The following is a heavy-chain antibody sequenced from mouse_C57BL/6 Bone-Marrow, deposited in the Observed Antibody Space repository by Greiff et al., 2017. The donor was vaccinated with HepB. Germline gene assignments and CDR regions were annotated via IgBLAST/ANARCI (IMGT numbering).Heavy chain of an antibody. CDR3: AGMVTSPMDY. J-gene: IGHJ4*01. D-gene: IGHD2-2*01. Sequence: SGPELVKPGASVKMSCKASGYTFTDYNMHWVKQSHGKSLEWIGYINPNNGGTSYNQKFKGKATLTVNKSSSTAYMELRSLTSEDSAVYYCAGMVTSPMDYWGQGTSVTVSS. CDR2: INPNNGGT. CDR1: GYTFTDYN. V-gene: IGHV1-22*01.